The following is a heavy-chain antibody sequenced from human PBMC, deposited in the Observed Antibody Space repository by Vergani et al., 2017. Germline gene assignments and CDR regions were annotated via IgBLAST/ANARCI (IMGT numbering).Heavy chain of an antibody. Sequence: EVQPVESGGGLVKPGGSLRLSCTTSGFTFSSAWMSWVRQAPGKGLEWVGRTRNKANSYTTEYAASVKGRFTISRDDSKNSLYLQMNSLKTEDTAVYYCARGGFCGVPAARCPNDYWGQGTLVTVSS. J-gene: IGHJ4*02. CDR3: ARGGFCGVPAARCPNDY. V-gene: IGHV3-72*01. CDR1: GFTFSSAW. D-gene: IGHD2-2*01. CDR2: TRNKANSYTT.